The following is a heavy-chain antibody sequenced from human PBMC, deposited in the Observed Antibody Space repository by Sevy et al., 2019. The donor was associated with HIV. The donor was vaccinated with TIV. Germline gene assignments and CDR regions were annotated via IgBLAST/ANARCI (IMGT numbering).Heavy chain of an antibody. J-gene: IGHJ4*02. D-gene: IGHD2-8*01. CDR1: GFTFSKYS. CDR3: AREGCTKPHDY. CDR2: LSFGCGEI. Sequence: GGSLRHSCAASGFTFSKYSMSWVRQPPGKGLEWVSTLSFGCGEINYADSVKGRFTISRDNSKSSVYLQMNNLRPEDTAVYYCAREGCTKPHDYWGQRTLVTVSS. V-gene: IGHV3-23*01.